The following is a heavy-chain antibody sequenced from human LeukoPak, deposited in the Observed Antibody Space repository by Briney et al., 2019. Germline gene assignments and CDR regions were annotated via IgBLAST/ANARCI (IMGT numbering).Heavy chain of an antibody. V-gene: IGHV3-74*03. J-gene: IGHJ4*02. CDR2: INIDGSTT. CDR1: GFTFSSYW. Sequence: GSLRLSCAASGFTFSSYWMHWVRQVPGKGLVWVSRINIDGSTTTYSDSVKGRFTISRDNAKNTLYLQMNSLRAEDTALYYCARVGGPGWYGYWGQGTLVTVSS. CDR3: ARVGGPGWYGY. D-gene: IGHD6-19*01.